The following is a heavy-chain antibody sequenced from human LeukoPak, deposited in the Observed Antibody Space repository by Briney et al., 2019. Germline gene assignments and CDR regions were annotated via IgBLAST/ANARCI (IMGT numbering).Heavy chain of an antibody. V-gene: IGHV3-21*01. J-gene: IGHJ4*02. CDR3: ARNYGDYEGRYYFDY. CDR1: GFTFSSYS. Sequence: GGSLRLSCAASGFTFSSYSMNWVRQAPGKGLEWVSSISSSSSYIYYADSVKGRFTISRDNAKNSLHLQMNSLRAEDTAVYYCARNYGDYEGRYYFDYWGQGTLVTVSS. CDR2: ISSSSSYI. D-gene: IGHD4-17*01.